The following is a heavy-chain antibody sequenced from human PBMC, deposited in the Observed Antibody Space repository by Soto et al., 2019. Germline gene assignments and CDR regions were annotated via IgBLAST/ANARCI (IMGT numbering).Heavy chain of an antibody. CDR1: GGSIISYY. CDR2: IYYSGST. CDR3: ARHFHPDTTVPSKGRVLGYYYYMDV. V-gene: IGHV4-59*08. J-gene: IGHJ6*03. D-gene: IGHD4-17*01. Sequence: SETLSLTCTVSGGSIISYYWSWIRQPPWKGLEWIGYIYYSGSTNYNPSLKSRVTISVDTSKNQFSLKLSSVTAADTAVYYCARHFHPDTTVPSKGRVLGYYYYMDVWGKGTTVTV.